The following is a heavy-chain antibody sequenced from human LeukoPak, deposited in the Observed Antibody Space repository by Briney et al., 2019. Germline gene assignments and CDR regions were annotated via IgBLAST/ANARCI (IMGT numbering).Heavy chain of an antibody. J-gene: IGHJ3*02. D-gene: IGHD3-16*02. CDR2: ISSSSYI. Sequence: GGSLRLSCAASGFTFSSYSMNWVRQAPGKGLEWVSSISSSSYIYYADSVKGRFTISRDNAKSSLYLQMNSLRAEDTAVYYCARDDVWGSYRLQDAFDIWGQGTMVTVSS. V-gene: IGHV3-21*01. CDR3: ARDDVWGSYRLQDAFDI. CDR1: GFTFSSYS.